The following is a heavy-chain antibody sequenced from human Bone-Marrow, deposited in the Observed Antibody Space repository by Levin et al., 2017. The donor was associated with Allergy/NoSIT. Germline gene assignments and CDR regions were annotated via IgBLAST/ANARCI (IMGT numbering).Heavy chain of an antibody. Sequence: SCAASGFTFSSYGMHWVRQAPGKGLEWVAVISYDGSNKYYADSVKGRFTISRDNSKNTLYLQMNSLRAEDTAVYYCAKVGYCSGGSCSHAFDYWGQGTLVTVSS. CDR3: AKVGYCSGGSCSHAFDY. D-gene: IGHD2-15*01. V-gene: IGHV3-30*18. J-gene: IGHJ4*02. CDR2: ISYDGSNK. CDR1: GFTFSSYG.